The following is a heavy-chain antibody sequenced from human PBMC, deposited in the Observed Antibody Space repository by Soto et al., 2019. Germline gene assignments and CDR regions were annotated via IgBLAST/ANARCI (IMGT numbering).Heavy chain of an antibody. CDR1: GFTFSSYA. CDR2: IRGSGGST. Sequence: GGSLRLSCAASGFTFSSYAMSWVRQAKGKGLEWGSAIRGSGGSTYYAASVKGRFTISRHNSKNTLYLQMNSLRAEDTAVYYCAKDTVPAATNYYYYGMDVWGQGTTVTVSS. D-gene: IGHD2-2*01. CDR3: AKDTVPAATNYYYYGMDV. J-gene: IGHJ6*02. V-gene: IGHV3-23*01.